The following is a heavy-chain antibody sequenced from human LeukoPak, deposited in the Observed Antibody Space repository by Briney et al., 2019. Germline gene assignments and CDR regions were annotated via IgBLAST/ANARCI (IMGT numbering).Heavy chain of an antibody. D-gene: IGHD2-2*01. CDR1: GFTFSSYS. J-gene: IGHJ4*02. V-gene: IGHV3-21*04. CDR2: ISSSSSYI. Sequence: GGSLRLSCAASGFTFSSYSMNWVRQAPGKGLEWVSSISSSSSYIYYADSVKGRFTISRDNAANSLHLQLNSLRAEDTAVYYCARHAGYCSSTSCREFYFDYWGQGTLVTVSS. CDR3: ARHAGYCSSTSCREFYFDY.